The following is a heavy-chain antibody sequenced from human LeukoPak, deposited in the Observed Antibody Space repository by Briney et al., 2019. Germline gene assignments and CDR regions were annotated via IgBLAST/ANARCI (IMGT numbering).Heavy chain of an antibody. J-gene: IGHJ6*03. CDR3: ARVAVIYQYYMNV. D-gene: IGHD2-2*01. V-gene: IGHV3-7*01. Sequence: GGSLRLSCAASGFTFSNNWMTWVRQAPGKGLEWVASVKKDASEKYYVDSAKGRFTISRDNAKNSLYMQLNSLTAEDTAVYYCARVAVIYQYYMNVWGRGTTVTVSS. CDR2: VKKDASEK. CDR1: GFTFSNNW.